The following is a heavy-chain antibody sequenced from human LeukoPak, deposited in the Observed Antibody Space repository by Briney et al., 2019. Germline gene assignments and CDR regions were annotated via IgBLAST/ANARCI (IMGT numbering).Heavy chain of an antibody. Sequence: SETLSLTCAVSGGSISSSNWWSWVRQPPGKGLEWIGEIYHSGSTNYNPSLKSRVTISVDKSKNQFSLKLSSVTAADTAVYYCASMTTVTSGCFDYWGQGTLVTVSS. CDR2: IYHSGST. D-gene: IGHD4-17*01. V-gene: IGHV4-4*02. CDR3: ASMTTVTSGCFDY. CDR1: GGSISSSNW. J-gene: IGHJ4*02.